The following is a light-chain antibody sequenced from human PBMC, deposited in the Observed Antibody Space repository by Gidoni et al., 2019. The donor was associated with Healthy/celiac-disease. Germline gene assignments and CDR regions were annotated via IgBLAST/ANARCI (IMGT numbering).Light chain of an antibody. CDR2: YAS. Sequence: AIRMTQSPFSLSASVGDRVTITCWASQGISSYLAWYQQKPAKAPKLFIYYASSLQSGVPPRFSGSGSGTDYTLTISSLQPEDFATYYCQQYYSTPPPLTFGGGTKVEIK. V-gene: IGKV1D-43*01. CDR3: QQYYSTPPPLT. J-gene: IGKJ4*01. CDR1: QGISSY.